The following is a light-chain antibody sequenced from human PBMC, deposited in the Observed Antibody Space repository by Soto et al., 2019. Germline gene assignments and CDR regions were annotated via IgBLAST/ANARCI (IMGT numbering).Light chain of an antibody. J-gene: IGLJ1*01. CDR3: SLYTSENTYV. Sequence: QSVLTQPPSVSGSPGQSVTISCTGTSTDFVNYNRVSWYQQPPGTAPKLIIYEASNRPSGVPDRFSGSKSGNTASLTISGLQAAEEADYYCSLYTSENTYVFGTGTKLTVL. CDR2: EAS. V-gene: IGLV2-18*01. CDR1: STDFVNYNR.